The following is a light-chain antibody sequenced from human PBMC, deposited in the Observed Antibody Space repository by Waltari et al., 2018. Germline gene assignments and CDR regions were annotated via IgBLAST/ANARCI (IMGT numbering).Light chain of an antibody. V-gene: IGKV3-20*01. CDR3: QKYGTLPAT. CDR2: DAS. CDR1: QSVSRT. Sequence: IVLTQSPGTLSLSPGERATLSCRASQSVSRTLAWDQQKPGQAPRLLIYDASTRATGIPDRFSGSGSGTDFSLTISRLEPEDFAVYYCQKYGTLPATFGQGTKVEIK. J-gene: IGKJ1*01.